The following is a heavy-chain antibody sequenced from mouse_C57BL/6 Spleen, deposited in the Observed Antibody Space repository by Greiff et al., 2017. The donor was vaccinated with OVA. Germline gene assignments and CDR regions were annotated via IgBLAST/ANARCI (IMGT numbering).Heavy chain of an antibody. Sequence: VQLQQPGTELVKPGASVKLSCKASGYTFTSYWMHWVQQRPGQGLEWIGNINPSNGGTNYNEKFKSKATLTVDKSSSTAYMQLSSLTSEDSAVYYCAKDITTVVPYYFDYWGQGTTLTVSS. J-gene: IGHJ2*01. D-gene: IGHD1-1*01. CDR3: AKDITTVVPYYFDY. CDR2: INPSNGGT. V-gene: IGHV1-53*01. CDR1: GYTFTSYW.